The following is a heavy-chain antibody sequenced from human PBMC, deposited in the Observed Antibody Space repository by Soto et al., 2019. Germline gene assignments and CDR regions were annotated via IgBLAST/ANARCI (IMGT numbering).Heavy chain of an antibody. CDR2: IGAYNGNT. V-gene: IGHV1-18*04. CDR1: VYTFTSYG. D-gene: IGHD6-19*01. Sequence: PAKVSCKASVYTFTSYGISCVRQAPGQGLEWMGWIGAYNGNTNYAQKLQGRVTMTTDTSTSTAYMELRSLRSDDTAVYYCARVASSGWYSYYYGMDVWGQGTTVTVSS. CDR3: ARVASSGWYSYYYGMDV. J-gene: IGHJ6*02.